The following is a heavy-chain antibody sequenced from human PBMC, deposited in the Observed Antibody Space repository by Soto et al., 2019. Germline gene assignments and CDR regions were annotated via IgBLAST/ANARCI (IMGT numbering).Heavy chain of an antibody. D-gene: IGHD3-10*01. CDR1: DFTISPYW. CDR3: GTDQWGGAFDL. J-gene: IGHJ3*01. CDR2: IKEDGSVT. V-gene: IGHV3-7*01. Sequence: PGGSLRLSCATSDFTISPYWMTWVRQTPGQGLEVVAHIKEDGSVTNYVDSVKGRFTISRDNEKNSLYLQMNSLRAEDTAVYYCGTDQWGGAFDLWGRGTTVTVSS.